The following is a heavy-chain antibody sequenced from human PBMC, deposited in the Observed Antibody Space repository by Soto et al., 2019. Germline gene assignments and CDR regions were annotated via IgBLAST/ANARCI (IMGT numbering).Heavy chain of an antibody. Sequence: QVQLVQSGAEVKKPGSSVKVSCKASGGTFSSYAISWVRQAPGQGLEWMGGIIPIFGTANYAQKFQGRVTITADDYTSTAYVELSSMRSEDTAVYYCARDGDPHSGYEWGLNWFDPWGQGTLVTVSS. CDR3: ARDGDPHSGYEWGLNWFDP. CDR2: IIPIFGTA. J-gene: IGHJ5*02. V-gene: IGHV1-69*01. D-gene: IGHD5-12*01. CDR1: GGTFSSYA.